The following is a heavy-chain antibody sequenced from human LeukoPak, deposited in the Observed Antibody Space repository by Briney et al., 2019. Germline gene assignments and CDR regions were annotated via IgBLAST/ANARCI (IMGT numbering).Heavy chain of an antibody. Sequence: PGGSLRLSCAASGFTFSSYWMSWVRQAPGKGLEWVANIKQDGSEKYYVDSVKGRFTISRDNAKNSLYLQMNSLRAEDTAVYYCAKGDDILTGYLSYFDYWGQGTLVTVSS. V-gene: IGHV3-7*01. CDR2: IKQDGSEK. CDR3: AKGDDILTGYLSYFDY. J-gene: IGHJ4*02. CDR1: GFTFSSYW. D-gene: IGHD3-9*01.